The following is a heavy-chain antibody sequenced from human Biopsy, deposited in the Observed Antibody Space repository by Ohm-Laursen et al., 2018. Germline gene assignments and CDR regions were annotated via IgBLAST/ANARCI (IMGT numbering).Heavy chain of an antibody. CDR3: ARGRLRAVARFDY. J-gene: IGHJ4*02. Sequence: GTLSLTCSVSGYSISTGYYWGWIRQPPGKGLEWIGSIFHTGTTNYNPSLKSRVTISVDTSKNQFSLKLSSVTAADTAVYYCARGRLRAVARFDYWGQGTLVTVSS. CDR1: GYSISTGYY. V-gene: IGHV4-38-2*02. CDR2: IFHTGTT. D-gene: IGHD6-19*01.